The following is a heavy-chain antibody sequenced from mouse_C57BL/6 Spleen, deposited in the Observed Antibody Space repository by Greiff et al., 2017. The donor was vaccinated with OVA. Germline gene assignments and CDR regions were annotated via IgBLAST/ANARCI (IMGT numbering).Heavy chain of an antibody. CDR1: GFTFSSYT. CDR3: ARSSTMVTTGFAD. V-gene: IGHV5-9*01. J-gene: IGHJ3*01. Sequence: EVKLVESGGGLVKPGGSLKLSCAASGFTFSSYTMSWVRQTPEKRLEWVATISGGGGNTYYPDSVKGRFTISRDNAKNTLYLQMSSLRSEDTALYYCARSSTMVTTGFADWGEGTLVTVSA. D-gene: IGHD2-2*01. CDR2: ISGGGGNT.